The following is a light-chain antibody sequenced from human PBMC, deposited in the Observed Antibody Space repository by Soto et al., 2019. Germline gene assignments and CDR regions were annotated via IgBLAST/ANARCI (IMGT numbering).Light chain of an antibody. J-gene: IGKJ4*01. V-gene: IGKV1-39*01. CDR1: QSISNH. CDR3: QQSYSTPPLP. CDR2: AAS. Sequence: IQMTQSPSSLSASVEDRVIITCRASQSISNHLNWYQQKPGKAPKLLIFAASSLQSGVPSRFSGSGSGTDFTLTISSLQPEDFATYYCQQSYSTPPLPFGGGTKVDIK.